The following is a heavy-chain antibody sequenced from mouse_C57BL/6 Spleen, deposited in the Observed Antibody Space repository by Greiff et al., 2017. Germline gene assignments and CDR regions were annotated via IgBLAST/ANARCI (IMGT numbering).Heavy chain of an antibody. V-gene: IGHV5-17*01. D-gene: IGHD1-1*01. J-gene: IGHJ4*01. Sequence: EVKLMESGGGLVKPGGSLKLSCAASGFTFSDYGMHWVRQAPEKGLEWVAYISSGSSTIYYADTVKGRFTISRDNAKNTLFLQMTSLRSEDTAMYYCARDGLRYAMDYWGQGTSVTVSS. CDR2: ISSGSSTI. CDR1: GFTFSDYG. CDR3: ARDGLRYAMDY.